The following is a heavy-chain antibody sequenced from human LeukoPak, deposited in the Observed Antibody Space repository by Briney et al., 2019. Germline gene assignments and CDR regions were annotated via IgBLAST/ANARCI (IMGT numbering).Heavy chain of an antibody. CDR3: ARHLATATSAFDS. Sequence: SETLSLICPVSGGSISNYYCSWIRQPPGEGLEWIGYIFYSGSTNYNPSLKSRVTISVDSSRNQFSLKMNSVTTADTAVYYCARHLATATSAFDSWGRGTLVTVSS. V-gene: IGHV4-59*01. CDR2: IFYSGST. J-gene: IGHJ4*02. CDR1: GGSISNYY. D-gene: IGHD6-25*01.